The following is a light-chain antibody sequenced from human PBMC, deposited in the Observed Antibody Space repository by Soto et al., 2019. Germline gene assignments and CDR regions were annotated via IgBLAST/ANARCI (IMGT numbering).Light chain of an antibody. CDR2: VNSDGSH. CDR3: QTWGTGIHV. J-gene: IGLJ1*01. CDR1: SGHSTNA. V-gene: IGLV4-69*01. Sequence: QLVLTQSPSASASLGASVKLTCTLSSGHSTNAIAWHQQQPEKGPRYLMKVNSDGSHSKGDGIPDRLSGSSSGAERYLTISSLQSEDEADYYCQTWGTGIHVFGTGTKVTVL.